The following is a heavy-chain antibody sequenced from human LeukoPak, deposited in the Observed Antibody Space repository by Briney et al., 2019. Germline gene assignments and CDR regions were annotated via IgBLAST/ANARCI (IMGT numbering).Heavy chain of an antibody. J-gene: IGHJ4*02. Sequence: GGSLRLSCVASGFTFSSYGIHWVRQAPGKGLEWMAFIRSDGSDKYYADSVKGRFTISRDNSKNTLYLQMNSLRTEDTSVYYCATLLVPGGIADYWGQGTLVTVSS. CDR2: IRSDGSDK. V-gene: IGHV3-30*02. CDR1: GFTFSSYG. CDR3: ATLLVPGGIADY. D-gene: IGHD2-2*02.